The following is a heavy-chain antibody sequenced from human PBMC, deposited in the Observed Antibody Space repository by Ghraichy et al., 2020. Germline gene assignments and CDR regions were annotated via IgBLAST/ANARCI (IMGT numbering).Heavy chain of an antibody. V-gene: IGHV3-43D*03. Sequence: GGSLRLSCAASGFTFDDYAMHWVRQAPGKGLEWVSLISWDGGSTYYADSVKGRFTISRDNSKNSLYLQMNSLRAEDTALYYCAKMGTPRDGYNYGGFDAFDIWGQGTMVTVSS. CDR1: GFTFDDYA. D-gene: IGHD5-24*01. J-gene: IGHJ3*02. CDR3: AKMGTPRDGYNYGGFDAFDI. CDR2: ISWDGGST.